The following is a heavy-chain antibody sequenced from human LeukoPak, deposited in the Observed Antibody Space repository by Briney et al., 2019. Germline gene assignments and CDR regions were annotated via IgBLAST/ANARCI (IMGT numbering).Heavy chain of an antibody. D-gene: IGHD3-22*01. CDR3: ARVGDSSGYYYGEGWFDP. J-gene: IGHJ5*02. CDR2: IYTSGST. Sequence: KPSETLSLTCTVSGGSISSYYWSWIRQPAGKGLEWIGRIYTSGSTNYNPSLKSRVTMSVDTSKNQFSLKLSSVTAADTAVYYCARVGDSSGYYYGEGWFDPWGQGTLVTVSS. V-gene: IGHV4-4*07. CDR1: GGSISSYY.